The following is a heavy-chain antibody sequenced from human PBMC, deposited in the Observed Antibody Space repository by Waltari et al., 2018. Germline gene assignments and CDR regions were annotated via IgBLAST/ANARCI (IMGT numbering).Heavy chain of an antibody. CDR2: TNLAEIT. CDR3: VTGPRDKWVGRYSGEFFHH. V-gene: IGHV4-34*02. Sequence: QVQLQQWGAGLLRTSDTLSLTCAVYGVSLSDYYWTWIRQPLGNGLEWLGETNLAEITSYTPSLEGRVSIGFDKSKNQFSLHLLSVTASDTALYYCVTGPRDKWVGRYSGEFFHHWGPGNLVTVSS. J-gene: IGHJ1*01. CDR1: GVSLSDYY. D-gene: IGHD6-19*01.